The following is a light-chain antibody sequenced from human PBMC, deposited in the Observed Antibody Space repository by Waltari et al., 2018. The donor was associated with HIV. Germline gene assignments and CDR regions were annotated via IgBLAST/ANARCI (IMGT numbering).Light chain of an antibody. CDR1: SNDVGGYDS. J-gene: IGLJ2*01. CDR3: CSYAGSNTFV. V-gene: IGLV2-11*01. Sequence: QSALTQPRSVSGSPGQSVAISCTGTSNDVGGYDSVSWYQQHPGKAPTLMIFDVNKRPSGVPDRSSGSKSGNTASLTISGLQAEDEADYSCCSYAGSNTFVFGGGTKLTVL. CDR2: DVN.